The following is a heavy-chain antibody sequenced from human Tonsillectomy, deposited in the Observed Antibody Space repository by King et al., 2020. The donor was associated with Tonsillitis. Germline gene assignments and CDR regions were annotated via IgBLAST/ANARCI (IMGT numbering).Heavy chain of an antibody. CDR2: IYHSGST. CDR1: GGSISSSHW. Sequence: VQLQESGPGLVKPSGTLSLTCAVSGGSISSSHWWSWVRQPPGKGLEWIGEIYHSGSTNSNPSLQSRVTISVDKSKNQFSLKLSSVTAADTAVYYCARVRIAVAGSAFDYWGQGALVTVSS. CDR3: ARVRIAVAGSAFDY. V-gene: IGHV4-4*02. D-gene: IGHD6-13*01. J-gene: IGHJ4*02.